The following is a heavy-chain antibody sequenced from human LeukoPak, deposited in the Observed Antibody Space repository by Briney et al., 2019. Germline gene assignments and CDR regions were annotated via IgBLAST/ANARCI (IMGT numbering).Heavy chain of an antibody. CDR3: ARGTMVRGVIILKKYYYYYMDV. V-gene: IGHV4-34*01. CDR2: INHSGST. J-gene: IGHJ6*03. Sequence: SETLSLTCAVYGGSFSGYYRSWIRQPPGKGLEWIGEINHSGSTNYNPSLKSRVTISVDTSKNQFSLKLSSVTAADTAVYYCARGTMVRGVIILKKYYYYYMDVWGKGTTVTVSS. CDR1: GGSFSGYY. D-gene: IGHD3-10*01.